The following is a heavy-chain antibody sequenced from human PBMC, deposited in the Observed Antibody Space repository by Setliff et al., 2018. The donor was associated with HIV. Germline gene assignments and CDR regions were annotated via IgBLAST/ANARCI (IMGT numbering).Heavy chain of an antibody. V-gene: IGHV3-7*01. D-gene: IGHD3-10*01. CDR2: IKQDGSEK. CDR1: GFAFSGHQ. CDR3: ASTGLLLPRFGASYYYYGMDV. J-gene: IGHJ6*02. Sequence: PGGSLRLSCAASGFAFSGHQMSWVRQAPGKGLEWVAKIKQDGSEKYYVDSVKGRFTISRDNAKNSLYLQMNSLRAENTAVYFCASTGLLLPRFGASYYYYGMDVWGQGTTVTVSS.